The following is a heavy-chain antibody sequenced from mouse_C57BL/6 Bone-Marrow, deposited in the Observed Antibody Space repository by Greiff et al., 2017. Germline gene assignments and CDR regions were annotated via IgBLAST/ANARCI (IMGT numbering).Heavy chain of an antibody. CDR3: ARGLLRARVYFDY. Sequence: QVQLQQSGPELVKPGASVKISCKASGYAFSSSWMNWVKQRPGKGLEWIGRIYPGDGDTNYNGTFKGKATLTADKSSSTAYMQLSSLTSEDSAVYFCARGLLRARVYFDYWGQGTTLTVSS. J-gene: IGHJ2*01. CDR2: IYPGDGDT. CDR1: GYAFSSSW. D-gene: IGHD2-13*01. V-gene: IGHV1-82*01.